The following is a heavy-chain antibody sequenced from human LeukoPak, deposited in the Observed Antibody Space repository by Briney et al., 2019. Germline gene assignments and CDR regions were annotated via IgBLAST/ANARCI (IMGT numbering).Heavy chain of an antibody. D-gene: IGHD3-22*01. CDR3: AKSNYDSSGYYLYYYYYMDV. CDR2: ISGSGGST. V-gene: IGHV3-23*01. Sequence: GGSLRLSCAASGFTFSSYGMSWVRQAPGKGLEWVSAISGSGGSTYYADSVKGRFTISRDNSKNTLYLQMNSLRAEDTAVYYCAKSNYDSSGYYLYYYYYMDVWGKGTTVTVSS. J-gene: IGHJ6*03. CDR1: GFTFSSYG.